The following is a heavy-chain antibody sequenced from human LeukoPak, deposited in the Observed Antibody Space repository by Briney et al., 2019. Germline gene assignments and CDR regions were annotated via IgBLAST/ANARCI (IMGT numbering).Heavy chain of an antibody. D-gene: IGHD4-17*01. CDR1: GYTFTSYG. CDR3: ARVGFTDNTVITSLYYYYYMDV. J-gene: IGHJ6*03. CDR2: ISAYNGNT. V-gene: IGHV1-18*01. Sequence: ASVKVSCKASGYTFTSYGISWVRQAPGQGLEWMGWISAYNGNTNYAQKLQGRVTMTTDTSTSTAYMELRSLRSDDTAVYYCARVGFTDNTVITSLYYYYYMDVWGKGTTVTVSS.